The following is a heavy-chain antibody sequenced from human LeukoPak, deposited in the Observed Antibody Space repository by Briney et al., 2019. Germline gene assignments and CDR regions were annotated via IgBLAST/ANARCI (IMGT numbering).Heavy chain of an antibody. Sequence: SETPSLTCTVSGGSISSSSYYWGWSGRPPGKGLEWINSIYCSGSTYYNPSLMSRVTISVDTSKNQFSLKLSSVTAADTAVYYCARRPRAGWFDPWGQGTLVTVSS. J-gene: IGHJ5*02. CDR1: GGSISSSSYY. CDR2: IYCSGST. V-gene: IGHV4-39*01. CDR3: ARRPRAGWFDP.